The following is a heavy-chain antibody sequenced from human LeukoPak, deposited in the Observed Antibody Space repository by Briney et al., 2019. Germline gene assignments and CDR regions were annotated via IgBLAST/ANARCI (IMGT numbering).Heavy chain of an antibody. D-gene: IGHD4-17*01. CDR3: ARGNHRDGDFGYWLDP. J-gene: IGHJ5*02. CDR1: DGTISTYY. V-gene: IGHV4-59*08. Sequence: SETLSLTCTVSDGTISTYYWSWIRQPPGEGLEWIGYIYNSGSTNYTPSLKSRATISIDTSKNQFSLQLSSVTAADTAVYYCARGNHRDGDFGYWLDPWGQGTLVTVSS. CDR2: IYNSGST.